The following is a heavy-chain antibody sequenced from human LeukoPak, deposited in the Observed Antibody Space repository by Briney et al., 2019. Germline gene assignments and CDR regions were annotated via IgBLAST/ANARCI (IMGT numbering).Heavy chain of an antibody. CDR3: ARDYCSSTSCHPNVKDYYYYGMDV. CDR2: FDPEDGET. CDR1: GYTLTELS. J-gene: IGHJ6*02. D-gene: IGHD2-2*01. V-gene: IGHV1-24*01. Sequence: ASVKVSCKVSGYTLTELSMHWVRQAPGKGLEWMGGFDPEDGETIYAQKFQGRVTMTEDTSTDTAYMELRSLRSDDTAVYYCARDYCSSTSCHPNVKDYYYYGMDVWGQGTTVTVSS.